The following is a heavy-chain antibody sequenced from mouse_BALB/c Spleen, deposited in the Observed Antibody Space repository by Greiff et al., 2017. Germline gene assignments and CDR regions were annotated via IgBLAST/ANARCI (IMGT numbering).Heavy chain of an antibody. V-gene: IGHV3-2*02. CDR3: AKEVYSCGSSLAMDD. CDR2: ISYSGST. CDR1: GYSFTSDYA. D-gene: IGHD1-1*01. J-gene: IGHJ4*01. Sequence: VQLKESGPGLVKPSQSLSLTCTVTGYSFTSDYAWNWMRQFPGNNLEWMGYISYSGSTSYNPTLKSRISITRDTSKNQFFLQLNSVTTEDTATYYCAKEVYSCGSSLAMDDWGQGTSVTVSS.